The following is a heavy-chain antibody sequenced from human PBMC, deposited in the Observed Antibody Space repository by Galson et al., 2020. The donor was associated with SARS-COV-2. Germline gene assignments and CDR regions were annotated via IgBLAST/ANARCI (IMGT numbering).Heavy chain of an antibody. CDR1: GFTFRNHA. D-gene: IGHD4-17*01. CDR3: ARIPWTGDYGDYSALFDY. CDR2: IIGGGGDT. Sequence: GGSLRLSCVGSGFTFRNHAMGWVRQAPEKGLEWVSSIIGGGGDTFYADSVKGRFTISRDNAKSTLSLQMNGLRAEDTAIYYCARIPWTGDYGDYSALFDYWGQGSLVTVSS. J-gene: IGHJ4*02. V-gene: IGHV3-23*01.